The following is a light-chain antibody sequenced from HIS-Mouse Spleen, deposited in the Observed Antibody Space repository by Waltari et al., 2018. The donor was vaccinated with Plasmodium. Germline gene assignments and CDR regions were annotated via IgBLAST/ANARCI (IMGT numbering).Light chain of an antibody. CDR3: QQYDNLPPYT. Sequence: DIQMTQSPSSLSASVENRVTIPCQASQDIRNYLNWYQQKPGKAPKLLIYDASNLETGVPSRFSGSGSGTDFTFTISSLQPEDIATYYCQQYDNLPPYTFGQGTKLEIK. J-gene: IGKJ2*01. V-gene: IGKV1-33*01. CDR2: DAS. CDR1: QDIRNY.